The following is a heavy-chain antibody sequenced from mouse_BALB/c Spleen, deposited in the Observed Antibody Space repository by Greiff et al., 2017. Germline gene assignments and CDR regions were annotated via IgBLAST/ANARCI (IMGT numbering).Heavy chain of an antibody. CDR1: GFSLTSYG. Sequence: VQRVESGPGLVQPSQSLSITCTVSGFSLTSYGVHWVRQSPGKGLEWLGVIWSGGSTDYNAAFISRLSISKDNSKSQVFFKMNSLQANDTAIYYCARRDGYYGAMDYWGQGTSVTVSS. CDR2: IWSGGST. D-gene: IGHD2-3*01. CDR3: ARRDGYYGAMDY. J-gene: IGHJ4*01. V-gene: IGHV2-2*02.